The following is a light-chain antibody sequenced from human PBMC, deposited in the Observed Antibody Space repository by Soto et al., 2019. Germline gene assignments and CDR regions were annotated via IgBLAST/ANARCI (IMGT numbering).Light chain of an antibody. CDR2: GAS. J-gene: IGKJ1*01. CDR1: QSVSSGS. V-gene: IGKV3-20*01. Sequence: EIVLTQSPGTLSLSPGERATLSCRASQSVSSGSLAWYQQKPGQAPRLLISGASSRATGIPDRFSGSGSGTDFTLNISRLEPEDFAVYYCQQYGTSPRTFGQGSKVEIK. CDR3: QQYGTSPRT.